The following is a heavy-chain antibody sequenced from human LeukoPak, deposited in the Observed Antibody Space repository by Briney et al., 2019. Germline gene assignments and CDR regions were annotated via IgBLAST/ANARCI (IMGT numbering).Heavy chain of an antibody. CDR1: GGSISGYY. CDR3: ARVRTGDYGLDY. V-gene: IGHV4-59*01. J-gene: IGHJ4*02. D-gene: IGHD4-17*01. Sequence: SETLSLTCTVSGGSISGYYWSWIRQPPGKGLEWIGYTYYSGSTNYNPSLKSRVTISVDTSKNQFSLKLSSVTAADTAVYYCARVRTGDYGLDYWGQGTLVTVSS. CDR2: TYYSGST.